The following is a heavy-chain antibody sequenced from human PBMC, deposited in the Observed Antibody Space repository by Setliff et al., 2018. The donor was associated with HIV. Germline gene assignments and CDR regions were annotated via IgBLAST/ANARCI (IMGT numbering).Heavy chain of an antibody. CDR3: ASGYYDSSGYYWYFDL. D-gene: IGHD3-22*01. J-gene: IGHJ2*01. Sequence: SETLSLTCTVSGGPISSYYWSWIRQPPGKGLEWIGYIYTSGSTNYNPSLKSRVTISVDTSKNQFSLKLSSVTAADTAVYYCASGYYDSSGYYWYFDLWGRGTLVTSPQ. CDR2: IYTSGST. V-gene: IGHV4-4*09. CDR1: GGPISSYY.